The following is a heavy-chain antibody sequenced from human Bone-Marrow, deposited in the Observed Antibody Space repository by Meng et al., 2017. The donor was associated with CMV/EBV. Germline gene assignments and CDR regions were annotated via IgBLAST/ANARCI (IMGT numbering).Heavy chain of an antibody. CDR3: AKEAGPFDI. V-gene: IGHV3-33*06. Sequence: LSLTCAASGFTFSSYGIHWVRQAPGKGLEWVALIWYDGSKKYYADSVQGRFAVSRDNSKNTLYLQMDSLRAEDTAVYYCAKEAGPFDIWGQWTLVTVSS. CDR1: GFTFSSYG. CDR2: IWYDGSKK. J-gene: IGHJ3*02.